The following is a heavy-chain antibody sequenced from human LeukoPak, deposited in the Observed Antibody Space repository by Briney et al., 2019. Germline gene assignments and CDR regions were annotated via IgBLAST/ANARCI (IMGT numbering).Heavy chain of an antibody. V-gene: IGHV5-51*01. J-gene: IGHJ3*02. CDR3: ASRTEYDAFDI. Sequence: GESLKISCQGSGYSFSNYWIAWVRQMSGKGLEWMGIIYPGDSDTRYSPSFQGQVTISADKSISTAYLQWSSLKASDTAMYYCASRTEYDAFDIWGQGTMVTVSS. CDR1: GYSFSNYW. CDR2: IYPGDSDT. D-gene: IGHD2-2*01.